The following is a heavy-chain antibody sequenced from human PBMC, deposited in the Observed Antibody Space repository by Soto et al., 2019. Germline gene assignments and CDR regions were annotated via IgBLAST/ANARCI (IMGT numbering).Heavy chain of an antibody. V-gene: IGHV1-18*04. Sequence: QVQLVQSGAEVKKPGASVKVSCKASGYTFTSYGISWVRQAPGQGLEWMGWISAYNGNTNYAQKLQGRVTMTTDPSTSTAYMELRSLRSDDTAVYYCARELNYYDSSGNLDYWGQGTLVTVSS. CDR1: GYTFTSYG. J-gene: IGHJ4*02. CDR2: ISAYNGNT. D-gene: IGHD3-22*01. CDR3: ARELNYYDSSGNLDY.